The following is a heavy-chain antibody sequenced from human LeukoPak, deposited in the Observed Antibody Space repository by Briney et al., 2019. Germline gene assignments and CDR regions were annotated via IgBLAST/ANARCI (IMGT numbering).Heavy chain of an antibody. CDR1: GYSFTSYG. J-gene: IGHJ4*02. Sequence: GASVKVSCKASGYSFTSYGISWVRQAPGQGLEWMGWISAYSGNTNYAQKLQGRVTMTTDTSTSTAYMELRSLRSDDTAVYYCARDLIRYCSGGSCYSSNYWGQGTLVTVSS. CDR3: ARDLIRYCSGGSCYSSNY. CDR2: ISAYSGNT. V-gene: IGHV1-18*01. D-gene: IGHD2-15*01.